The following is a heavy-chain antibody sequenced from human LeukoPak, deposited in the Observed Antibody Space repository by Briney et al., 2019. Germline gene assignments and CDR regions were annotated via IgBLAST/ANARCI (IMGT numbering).Heavy chain of an antibody. CDR1: GFTFSSYA. CDR3: ARINYYDSSGPREDFDY. Sequence: GGSLRLSCAASGFTFSSYAMSWVRQAPGKGLEWVSAISGSGGSTYYADSVKGRFTISRDNSKNTLYLQMNSLRAEDTAVYYCARINYYDSSGPREDFDYWGQGTLVTVSS. V-gene: IGHV3-23*01. D-gene: IGHD3-22*01. J-gene: IGHJ4*02. CDR2: ISGSGGST.